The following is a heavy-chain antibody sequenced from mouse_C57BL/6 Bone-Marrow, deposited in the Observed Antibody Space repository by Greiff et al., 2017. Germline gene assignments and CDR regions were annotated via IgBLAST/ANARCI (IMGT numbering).Heavy chain of an antibody. D-gene: IGHD2-3*01. CDR2: IHPNSGST. CDR1: GYTFTSYW. V-gene: IGHV1-64*01. J-gene: IGHJ4*01. CDR3: ARWRLLRLYAMDY. Sequence: QVQLQQPGAELVKPGASVKLSCKASGYTFTSYWMHWVKQRPGQGLEWIGMIHPNSGSTNYNEKFKSKATLTVDKSSSTAYMQLSSLTSEDSAVYYCARWRLLRLYAMDYWGQGTSVTVSS.